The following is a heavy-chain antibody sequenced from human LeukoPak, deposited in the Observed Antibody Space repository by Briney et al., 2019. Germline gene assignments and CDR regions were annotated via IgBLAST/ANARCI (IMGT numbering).Heavy chain of an antibody. CDR3: ARSFRSISSGSTFDI. CDR1: GYTFTGYY. Sequence: GAPVKVSCKASGYTFTGYYMHWVRQAPGQGLEWMGWINPNSGGTNYAQKFQGRVTMTRDTSISTAYMELSRLRSDDTAVYYCARSFRSISSGSTFDIWGQGTMVTVSS. V-gene: IGHV1-2*02. J-gene: IGHJ3*02. D-gene: IGHD3-22*01. CDR2: INPNSGGT.